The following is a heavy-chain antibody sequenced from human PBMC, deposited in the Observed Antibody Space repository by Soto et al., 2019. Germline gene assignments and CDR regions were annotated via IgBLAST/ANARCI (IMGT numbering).Heavy chain of an antibody. CDR3: ARKKEDIVVVVAVAHDH. CDR2: ISASGGAT. V-gene: IGHV3-23*01. D-gene: IGHD2-15*01. J-gene: IGHJ4*02. CDR1: GFTFGDHA. Sequence: EVQLLESGGGLVQPGGSLRLFCAASGFTFGDHAMSWVRQAPGRGLEWVSDISASGGATHYPDSVKGRFTISRDNSKNTVYLQMNTLRAEDTAVYYCARKKEDIVVVVAVAHDHWGQGTLVTVSS.